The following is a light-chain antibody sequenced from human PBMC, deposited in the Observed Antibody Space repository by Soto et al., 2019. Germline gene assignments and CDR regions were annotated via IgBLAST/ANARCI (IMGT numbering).Light chain of an antibody. CDR3: QQYYGNPRT. Sequence: DIVMTQSPDSLAVSLGERATINCKSSQSVLYNSNNKNYLAWYQQKPGQPPELLIYWASTRESGVPDRFSGSGSGTDFTLTISSLQAEDVAVYYCQQYYGNPRTFGQGTKVDIK. J-gene: IGKJ1*01. CDR2: WAS. V-gene: IGKV4-1*01. CDR1: QSVLYNSNNKNY.